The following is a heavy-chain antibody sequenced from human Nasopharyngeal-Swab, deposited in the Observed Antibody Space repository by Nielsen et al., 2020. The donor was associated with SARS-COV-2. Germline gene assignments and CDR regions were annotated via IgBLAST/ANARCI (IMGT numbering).Heavy chain of an antibody. D-gene: IGHD1-14*01. CDR2: VSPDGTST. V-gene: IGHV3-74*03. J-gene: IGHJ4*02. CDR1: GFTFSNYW. Sequence: GESLKISCAASGFTFSNYWMHWVRQAPGKGPVWVSRVSPDGTSTTYADSVKGRFTVSRDNAKNTLYLQLNSLRAEDTAVYYCAADQTMGWGQGTLVTVSS. CDR3: AADQTMG.